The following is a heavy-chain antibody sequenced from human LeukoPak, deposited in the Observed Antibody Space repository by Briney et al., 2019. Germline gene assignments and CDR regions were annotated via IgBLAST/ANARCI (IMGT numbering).Heavy chain of an antibody. J-gene: IGHJ2*01. CDR2: IKQDGGVK. CDR3: ARGRVGRIVLMVYARDWYFDL. CDR1: VYTFSIYC. Sequence: GGSLRLSCAASVYTFSIYCMRWGRQARGEGLGWVANIKQDGGVKYYVDSVKGRFTTSRDNAKNSLYLQMNSLRSEDTPVYYCARGRVGRIVLMVYARDWYFDLWGRGTLVTVSS. D-gene: IGHD2-8*01. V-gene: IGHV3-7*03.